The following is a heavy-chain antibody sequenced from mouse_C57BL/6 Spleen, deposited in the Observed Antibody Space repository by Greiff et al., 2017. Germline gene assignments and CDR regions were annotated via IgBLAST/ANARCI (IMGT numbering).Heavy chain of an antibody. CDR3: AIDRAITTVVATEAMDY. J-gene: IGHJ4*01. CDR1: GYSITSGYY. D-gene: IGHD1-1*01. Sequence: EVKVEESGPGLVKPSQSLSLTCSVTGYSITSGYYWNWIRQFPGNKLEWMGYISYDGSNNYNPSLKNRISITRDTSKNQFFLKLNSVTTEDTATYYSAIDRAITTVVATEAMDYWGQGTSVTVSS. CDR2: ISYDGSN. V-gene: IGHV3-6*01.